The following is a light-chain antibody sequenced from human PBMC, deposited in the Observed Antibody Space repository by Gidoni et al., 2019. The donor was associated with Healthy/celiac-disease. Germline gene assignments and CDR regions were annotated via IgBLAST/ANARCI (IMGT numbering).Light chain of an antibody. CDR1: NIGSKS. CDR3: QVWDSSSDHPNVV. Sequence: SYVLTQPPSVSVAPGKTARITCGGNNIGSKSVHWYQQKPGQAPVLVIYYDSDRPSGIPERFSGSNSGNTATLTISRVEAWDEADYYCQVWDSSSDHPNVVFGGGTKLTVL. J-gene: IGLJ2*01. CDR2: YDS. V-gene: IGLV3-21*04.